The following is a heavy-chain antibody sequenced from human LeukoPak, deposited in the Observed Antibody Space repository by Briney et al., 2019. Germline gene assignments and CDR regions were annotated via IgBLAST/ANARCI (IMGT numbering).Heavy chain of an antibody. CDR1: GFTFYSYA. J-gene: IGHJ4*02. CDR2: ISGSGGST. CDR3: AKARRFGELSKYFDY. V-gene: IGHV3-23*01. Sequence: PGGSLRLSCAASGFTFYSYAMSWVHQAPGKGLEWVSDISGSGGSTYYADSVKGRFTISRDNSKNTLYLQMNSLRAEDTAVYYCAKARRFGELSKYFDYWGQGTLVTVSS. D-gene: IGHD3-10*01.